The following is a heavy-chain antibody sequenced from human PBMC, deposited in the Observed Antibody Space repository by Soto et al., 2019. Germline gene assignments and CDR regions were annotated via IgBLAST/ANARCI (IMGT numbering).Heavy chain of an antibody. J-gene: IGHJ4*02. Sequence: QVQLVQSGAEVKKPGASVKVSCKASGYSFTSYDINRVRQATGQGLEWMGWMNPNSDNTAYAQKFQGRVTMTRNTSISTVYMELSSLRSEDTAVYYCAREAAAGLVYWGQGTLVTVSS. D-gene: IGHD6-13*01. CDR1: GYSFTSYD. CDR2: MNPNSDNT. CDR3: AREAAAGLVY. V-gene: IGHV1-8*01.